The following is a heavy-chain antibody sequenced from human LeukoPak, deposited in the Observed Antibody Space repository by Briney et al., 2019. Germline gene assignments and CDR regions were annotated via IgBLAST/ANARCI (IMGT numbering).Heavy chain of an antibody. D-gene: IGHD3-10*01. CDR2: INHSGST. J-gene: IGHJ5*02. CDR1: GGSFSGYY. Sequence: SETLSLTCAVYGGSFSGYYWSWIRQPPGKGLEWIGEINHSGSTNYNPSLKSRVTISVDTSKNQFSLKLSSVTAADTAVYYCARDYYGSGSWFDPWGQGTLVTVSS. CDR3: ARDYYGSGSWFDP. V-gene: IGHV4-34*01.